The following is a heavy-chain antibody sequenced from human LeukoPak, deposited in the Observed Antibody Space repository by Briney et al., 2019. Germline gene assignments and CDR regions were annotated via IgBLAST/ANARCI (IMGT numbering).Heavy chain of an antibody. J-gene: IGHJ4*02. CDR3: ARVANTFDY. Sequence: KPSETLSLTCTVSGCSISSGYNWGWIRQPPGKGLEWIGSIYHSGRTYYNPSLKSRVTISVDTSRNQFSLKLSSVTAADTAAYYCARVANTFDYWGQGTLVTVSS. CDR2: IYHSGRT. V-gene: IGHV4-38-2*02. D-gene: IGHD5-12*01. CDR1: GCSISSGYN.